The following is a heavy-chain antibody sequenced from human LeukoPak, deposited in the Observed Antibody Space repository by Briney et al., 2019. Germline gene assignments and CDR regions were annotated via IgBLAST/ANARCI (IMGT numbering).Heavy chain of an antibody. CDR2: IYYSGST. Sequence: SQTLSLTCTVSGGSVSSGGYYWSWIRQHPGKGLEWIGYIYYSGSTYYNPSLKSRVTISVDTSKNQFSLKLSSVTAADTAVYYCASLSAGSGWYDYWGQGTLVTVSS. D-gene: IGHD6-19*01. J-gene: IGHJ4*02. V-gene: IGHV4-31*03. CDR3: ASLSAGSGWYDY. CDR1: GGSVSSGGYY.